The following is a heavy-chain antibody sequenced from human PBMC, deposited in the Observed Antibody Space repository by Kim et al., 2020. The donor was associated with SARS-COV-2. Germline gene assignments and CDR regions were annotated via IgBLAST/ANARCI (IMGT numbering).Heavy chain of an antibody. D-gene: IGHD3-10*01. J-gene: IGHJ4*02. CDR3: ARGKFEGSQLDY. V-gene: IGHV3-21*01. Sequence: YYADSVKGRFTISRDNAKNSLYLQMNSLRAEDTAVYYCARGKFEGSQLDYWGQGTLVTVSS.